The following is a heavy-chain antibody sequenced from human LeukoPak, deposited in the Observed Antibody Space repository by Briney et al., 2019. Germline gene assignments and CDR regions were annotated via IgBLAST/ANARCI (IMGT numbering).Heavy chain of an antibody. Sequence: PSETLSLTCTVSGGSISSSSYYWGWIRQPPGKGLEWIGSIYYSGSTYYNPSLKSRVTIAVDTSKNQFSLKLSSVTAAYTAVYYCASPSYYYDSSGYYPYFYYWVQGTLVTVSS. CDR2: IYYSGST. J-gene: IGHJ4*02. CDR3: ASPSYYYDSSGYYPYFYY. V-gene: IGHV4-39*01. CDR1: GGSISSSSYY. D-gene: IGHD3-22*01.